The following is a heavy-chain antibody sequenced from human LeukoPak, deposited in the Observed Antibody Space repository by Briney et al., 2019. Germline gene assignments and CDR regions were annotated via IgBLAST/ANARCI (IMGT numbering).Heavy chain of an antibody. CDR2: ISSSSSYI. J-gene: IGHJ4*02. CDR3: ARDLSHIVVVTAIVDY. CDR1: GFTFSSYS. Sequence: PGGSLRLSCAASGFTFSSYSMKWVRQAPGKGLEWVSSISSSSSYIYYADSVKGRFTISRDNAKNSLYLQMNSLRAEDTAVYYCARDLSHIVVVTAIVDYWGQGTLVTVSS. V-gene: IGHV3-21*01. D-gene: IGHD2-21*02.